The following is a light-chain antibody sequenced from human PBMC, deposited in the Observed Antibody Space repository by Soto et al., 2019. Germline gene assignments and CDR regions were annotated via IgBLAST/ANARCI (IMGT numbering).Light chain of an antibody. V-gene: IGKV3-20*01. CDR1: QSVSSSY. Sequence: EILLTQSPGTLSLSPGERATLSCRASQSVSSSYLAWYQQKPGQAPRLLIYGASSRATVIPDRFSGTGSGTDFTLTISRLEPEDFAVYYCQQYGSSPWTFGQGTKVEI. CDR3: QQYGSSPWT. J-gene: IGKJ1*01. CDR2: GAS.